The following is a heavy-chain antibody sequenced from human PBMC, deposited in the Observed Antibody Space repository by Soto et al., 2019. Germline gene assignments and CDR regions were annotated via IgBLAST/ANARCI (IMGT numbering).Heavy chain of an antibody. V-gene: IGHV1-18*01. D-gene: IGHD2-2*01. J-gene: IGHJ5*02. CDR2: ISLYSDGT. Sequence: QVQLVQSGGEVKSPGASVKVSCKTSGYTFYNYGITWVRQAPGQPLEWLGWISLYSDGTNYAQKLQGRVPMTTDTATTTAYMELSSHRAGDTAVDYCARVVPGAEAWFGPWGQGTLVTVAS. CDR1: GYTFYNYG. CDR3: ARVVPGAEAWFGP.